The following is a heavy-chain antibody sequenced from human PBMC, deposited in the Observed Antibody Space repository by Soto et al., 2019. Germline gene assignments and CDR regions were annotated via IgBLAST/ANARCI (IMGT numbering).Heavy chain of an antibody. CDR3: ATETYYYGSGSYYNPRFFDP. D-gene: IGHD3-10*01. J-gene: IGHJ5*02. Sequence: ASVKVSCTASGYTFTSYAMHWVRQAPGQRLEWMGWINAGNGNTKYSQKFQGRVTITRDTSASTAYMELSSLRSEDTAVYYCATETYYYGSGSYYNPRFFDPWGQGTLVTVSS. CDR2: INAGNGNT. CDR1: GYTFTSYA. V-gene: IGHV1-3*01.